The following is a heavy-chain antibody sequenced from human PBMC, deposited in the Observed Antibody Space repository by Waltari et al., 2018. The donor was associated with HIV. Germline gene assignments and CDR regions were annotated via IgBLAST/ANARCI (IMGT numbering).Heavy chain of an antibody. CDR2: INKRGAT. CDR1: GGPFNIYY. J-gene: IGHJ2*01. Sequence: QVQLPQWGAGLLKPSETLSLTCAVYGGPFNIYYLNWIRQSPGKGLEWIAYINKRGATNFNPSLKSRVTMSFDISKNQFSLKMTSVTAADTAVYYCARGPLGWGRGHNLAWFFDVWGRGTLVTVSS. CDR3: ARGPLGWGRGHNLAWFFDV. V-gene: IGHV4-34*01. D-gene: IGHD5-12*01.